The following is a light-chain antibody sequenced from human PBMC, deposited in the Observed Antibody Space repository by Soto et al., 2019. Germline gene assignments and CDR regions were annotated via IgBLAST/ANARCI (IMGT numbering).Light chain of an antibody. J-gene: IGKJ1*01. CDR2: GAS. Sequence: IVLTQSPGTLSLSPGERATLSCRASQSVSSSYLAWYQQKAGQAPRLLIYGASSRATGIPDKFSGSGSGTDFTLTISRLEPEDFAVYYCQQYGSSPPTFGQGTKVEIK. V-gene: IGKV3-20*01. CDR3: QQYGSSPPT. CDR1: QSVSSSY.